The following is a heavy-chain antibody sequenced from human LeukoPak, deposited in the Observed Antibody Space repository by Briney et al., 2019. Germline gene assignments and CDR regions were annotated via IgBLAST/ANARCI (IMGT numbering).Heavy chain of an antibody. J-gene: IGHJ5*02. CDR2: INPIFGTA. D-gene: IGHD2-2*01. V-gene: IGHV1-69*01. CDR1: GGTFSSYA. CDR3: ARDREEKYQLPKAVAVFLGFDP. Sequence: ASVKVSCKASGGTFSSYAISWVRQAPGQGREWMGGINPIFGTANYAQKFQGRDTITADESTSTAYMELSSLRSEDTAVYYCARDREEKYQLPKAVAVFLGFDPWGQGTLVTVSS.